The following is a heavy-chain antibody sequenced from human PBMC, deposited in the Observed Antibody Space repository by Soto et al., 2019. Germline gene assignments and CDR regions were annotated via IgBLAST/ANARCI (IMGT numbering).Heavy chain of an antibody. Sequence: GGSLRLSCAASGFTVSSNYMSWVRQAPGKGLEWVSVIYSDGSTYYADSVRGRFTISRDNSKNTLYLQMNSLRAEDTAVYNCAKEPVGPDWYFDLWGRGTLVTVSS. CDR3: AKEPVGPDWYFDL. CDR1: GFTVSSNY. J-gene: IGHJ2*01. V-gene: IGHV3-53*01. CDR2: IYSDGST.